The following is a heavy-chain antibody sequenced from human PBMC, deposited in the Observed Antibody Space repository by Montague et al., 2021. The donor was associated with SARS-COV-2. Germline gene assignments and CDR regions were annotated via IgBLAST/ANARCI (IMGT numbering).Heavy chain of an antibody. D-gene: IGHD6-19*01. V-gene: IGHV2-70*01. CDR2: IDLDXDK. CDR3: ARISAWYSSGWSAFDY. Sequence: PALVKPTQTLTLPCTFSGFSLSTSGMCVSWIRQPPGKALEWLALIDLDXDKYYSTSLKTRLTISKDTSKNQVVLTITNMDPVDTATYYCARISAWYSSGWSAFDYWGQGTLVTVSS. J-gene: IGHJ4*02. CDR1: GFSLSTSGMC.